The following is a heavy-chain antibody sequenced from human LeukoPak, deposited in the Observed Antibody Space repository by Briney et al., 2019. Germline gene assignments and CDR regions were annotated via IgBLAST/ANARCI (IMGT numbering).Heavy chain of an antibody. V-gene: IGHV3-11*04. J-gene: IGHJ4*02. CDR1: GFTLIDY. CDR3: ARDDYYGSGSFVY. D-gene: IGHD3-10*01. Sequence: GGSLRLSCAASGFTLIDYMSWIRQTPGKGLEWVSYISGDGTIIYYADSVKGRFTISRDNAKNSLYLQMNSLRAEDTAVYYCARDDYYGSGSFVYWGQGTLVTVSS. CDR2: ISGDGTII.